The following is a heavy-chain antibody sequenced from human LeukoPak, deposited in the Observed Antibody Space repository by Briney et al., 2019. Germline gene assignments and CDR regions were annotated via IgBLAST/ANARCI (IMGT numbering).Heavy chain of an antibody. Sequence: ASVKVSCKASGYTFTSYGISWVRQAPGQGLEWMGWISAYNGNTNYAQKLQGRVTMTTDTSTSTAYMELGSLRSDDTAVYYCARDGGYWFGVTVGNAFDIWGQGTMVTVSS. D-gene: IGHD3-10*01. CDR2: ISAYNGNT. J-gene: IGHJ3*02. V-gene: IGHV1-18*01. CDR1: GYTFTSYG. CDR3: ARDGGYWFGVTVGNAFDI.